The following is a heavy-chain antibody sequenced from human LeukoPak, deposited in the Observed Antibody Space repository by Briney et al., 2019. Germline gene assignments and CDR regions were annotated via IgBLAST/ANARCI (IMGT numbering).Heavy chain of an antibody. CDR3: AKGYSSSWYADAFDI. CDR1: GFTFSSYA. Sequence: PGGSLRLSCAASGFTFSSYAMSWVRQAPGKGLEWVSAISGRGGSTYYAASVKGRFTISRDNSKNTLYLQMNSLRAEDTAVYYCAKGYSSSWYADAFDIWGQGTMVTVSS. V-gene: IGHV3-23*01. CDR2: ISGRGGST. D-gene: IGHD6-13*01. J-gene: IGHJ3*02.